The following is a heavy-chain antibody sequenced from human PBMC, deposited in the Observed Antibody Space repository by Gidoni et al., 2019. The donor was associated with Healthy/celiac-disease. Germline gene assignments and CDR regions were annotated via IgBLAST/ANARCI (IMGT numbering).Heavy chain of an antibody. V-gene: IGHV3-48*03. CDR1: GFTFSSYE. D-gene: IGHD3-3*01. Sequence: DVQMVVSGRGLVQGGGRMIHYCAASGFTFSSYEMNWVRQAPGKGLEWVSYSSSSGSTIYYADSVKVRCTSSRDNAKNARYLQVNCPRAEDTAIYYCAMSIPVGTIFGVAAFDDWGQGTMVTVSS. J-gene: IGHJ4*02. CDR3: AMSIPVGTIFGVAAFDD. CDR2: SSSSGSTI.